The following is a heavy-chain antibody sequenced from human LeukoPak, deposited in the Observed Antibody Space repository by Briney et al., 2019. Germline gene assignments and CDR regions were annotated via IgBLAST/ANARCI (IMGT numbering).Heavy chain of an antibody. D-gene: IGHD6-19*01. Sequence: PGGSLRLSCTASGFTFGDYAVTWVRQAPGKGLEWVGFIRSKAYGGTAEYAASVKGRFTISRDDSKSIAYLQMNSLKTEDTAVYYCTRDLDASTGWFDYWGQGTLVTVSS. CDR2: IRSKAYGGTA. CDR3: TRDLDASTGWFDY. CDR1: GFTFGDYA. J-gene: IGHJ4*02. V-gene: IGHV3-49*04.